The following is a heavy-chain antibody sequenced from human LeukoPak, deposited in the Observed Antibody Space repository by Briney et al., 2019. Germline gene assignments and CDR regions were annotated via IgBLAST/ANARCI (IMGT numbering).Heavy chain of an antibody. CDR1: GFTFSSYA. V-gene: IGHV3-23*01. D-gene: IGHD4-11*01. Sequence: GGSLRLSCAASGFTFSSYAMSWVRQAPGKGLEWVSAISGSGGSTYYAGSVKGRFTISRDNSKNTLYLQMNSLRAEDTAVYYCAKDSYSTYYYYMDVWGKGTTVTVSS. CDR2: ISGSGGST. CDR3: AKDSYSTYYYYMDV. J-gene: IGHJ6*03.